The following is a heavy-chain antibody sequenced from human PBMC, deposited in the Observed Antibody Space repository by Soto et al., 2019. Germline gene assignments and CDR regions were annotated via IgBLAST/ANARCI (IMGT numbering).Heavy chain of an antibody. D-gene: IGHD6-19*01. CDR3: GRGVRQWLYQPGSGMDV. J-gene: IGHJ6*02. CDR1: GYTFTGYY. V-gene: IGHV1-2*04. CDR2: INPNSGGT. Sequence: ASVKVSCKASGYTFTGYYMHWVRQAPGQGLEWMGWINPNSGGTNYAQKFQGWVTMTRDTSISTAYMELSRLRSDDTAVYYCGRGVRQWLYQPGSGMDVGGQGTTVTVSS.